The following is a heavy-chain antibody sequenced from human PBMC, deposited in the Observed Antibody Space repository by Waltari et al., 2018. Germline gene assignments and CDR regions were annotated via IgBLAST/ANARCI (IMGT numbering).Heavy chain of an antibody. D-gene: IGHD3-16*01. J-gene: IGHJ4*02. CDR2: IKNEGTYT. CDR3: GGGGLDGAAY. CDR1: GFTFNTFW. Sequence: EVQLMESGGDLVQPGGSLRLSCVVSGFTFNTFWMNWVRQAPGKGLVWVSRIKNEGTYTTYADSVKGRFTISRDNAKNTLYLQMNSLRVEDTAVYYCGGGGLDGAAYWGQGTLVNVSS. V-gene: IGHV3-74*01.